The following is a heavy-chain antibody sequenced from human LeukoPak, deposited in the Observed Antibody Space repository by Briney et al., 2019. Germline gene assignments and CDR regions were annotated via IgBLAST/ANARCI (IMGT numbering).Heavy chain of an antibody. V-gene: IGHV3-23*01. CDR1: GFTFSSYA. D-gene: IGHD6-19*01. J-gene: IGHJ6*03. Sequence: GGSLRLSCAASGFTFSSYAMSWVRQAPGKGLEWVSAISGSGSSTYYADSVKGRFTISRDNSKNTLYLQMNSLRAEDTAVYYCAKGGDSSGWRLYYYYYMDVRGKGTTVTVSS. CDR3: AKGGDSSGWRLYYYYYMDV. CDR2: ISGSGSST.